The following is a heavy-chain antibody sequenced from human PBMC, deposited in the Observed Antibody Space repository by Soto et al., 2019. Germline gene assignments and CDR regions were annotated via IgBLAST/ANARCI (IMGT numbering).Heavy chain of an antibody. Sequence: ASVKVSCKASGYTFTSYYINWVRQATGQGLEWMGWMNPNSGNTGYAQKFQGRVTMTRNTSISTAYMELSSLRSDDTAVYYCAREVVSRGMDFWGQGTTVTVSS. CDR1: GYTFTSYY. CDR3: AREVVSRGMDF. D-gene: IGHD3-22*01. J-gene: IGHJ6*02. V-gene: IGHV1-8*01. CDR2: MNPNSGNT.